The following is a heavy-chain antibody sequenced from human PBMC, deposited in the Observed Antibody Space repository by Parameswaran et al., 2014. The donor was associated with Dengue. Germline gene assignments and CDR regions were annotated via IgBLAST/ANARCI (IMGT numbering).Heavy chain of an antibody. Sequence: VRQMPGKGLEWMGGIIPIFGTANYAQKFQGRVTITADESTSTAYMELSSLRSEDTAVYYCASRGSGSYYTWGQGTLVTVSS. J-gene: IGHJ4*02. D-gene: IGHD1-26*01. CDR3: ASRGSGSYYT. CDR2: IIPIFGTA. V-gene: IGHV1-69*01.